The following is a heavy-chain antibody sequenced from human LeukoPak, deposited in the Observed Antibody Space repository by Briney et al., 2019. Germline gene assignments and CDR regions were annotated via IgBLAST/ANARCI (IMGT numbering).Heavy chain of an antibody. Sequence: ASVKVSCKASGYTFTGYYMHWVRQAPGQGLEWMGWINPNSGGTNYAQKFQGRVTMIRDTSISTAYMELSRLRSDDTAVYYCARDQPDYDILTGYRGREVDYWGQGTLVTVSS. D-gene: IGHD3-9*01. CDR3: ARDQPDYDILTGYRGREVDY. CDR1: GYTFTGYY. V-gene: IGHV1-2*02. CDR2: INPNSGGT. J-gene: IGHJ4*02.